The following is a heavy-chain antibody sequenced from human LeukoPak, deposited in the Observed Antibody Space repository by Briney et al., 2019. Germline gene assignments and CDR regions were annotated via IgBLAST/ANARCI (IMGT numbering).Heavy chain of an antibody. CDR1: GFTFTNYT. D-gene: IGHD2-2*01. Sequence: GSLRLSCAASGFTFTNYTMHWLRQAPGKGLEWVSAINVDSRYIYYADSVKGRFTISRDNVRNSLYLQINSLRGEDTALYYCARRYCSITICYAFDHWGQGTLVTVSS. J-gene: IGHJ4*02. V-gene: IGHV3-21*01. CDR2: INVDSRYI. CDR3: ARRYCSITICYAFDH.